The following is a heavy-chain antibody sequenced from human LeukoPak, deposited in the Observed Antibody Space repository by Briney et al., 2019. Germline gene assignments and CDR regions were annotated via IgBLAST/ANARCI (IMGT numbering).Heavy chain of an antibody. CDR3: ARFPYSSSPPDYYYYMDV. D-gene: IGHD6-6*01. J-gene: IGHJ6*03. V-gene: IGHV1-69*05. CDR2: IIPIFGTA. CDR1: GGTFSSYA. Sequence: SVKVSCKASGGTFSSYAISWVRQAPGQGLEWMGGIIPIFGTANYAQKFQGRVTITTDESTSTAYMELSSLRSEDTAVYYCARFPYSSSPPDYYYYMDVWGKGTTVTVSS.